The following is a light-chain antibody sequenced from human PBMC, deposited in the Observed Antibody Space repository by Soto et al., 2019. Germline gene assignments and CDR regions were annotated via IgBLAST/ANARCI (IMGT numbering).Light chain of an antibody. V-gene: IGKV1-5*03. CDR1: QSVSSW. J-gene: IGKJ3*01. CDR2: KAS. Sequence: DIQMTQSPSTLSASVGDRVTITCRASQSVSSWLAWYQQKPGKAPKLLIYKASSLESGVPSRFSGSGSGTEFTLTISSLQPDDSATYYCQHYNSFGPGTKVHIK. CDR3: QHYNS.